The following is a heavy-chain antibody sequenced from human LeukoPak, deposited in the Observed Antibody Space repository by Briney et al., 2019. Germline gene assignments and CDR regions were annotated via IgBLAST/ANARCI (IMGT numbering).Heavy chain of an antibody. V-gene: IGHV1-69*04. J-gene: IGHJ3*02. CDR3: ARDKESARDAFDI. CDR1: GGTFSSYA. CDR2: IIPILGIA. Sequence: ASVKVSCTASGGTFSSYAISWVRQAPGQGLEWMGRIIPILGIANYAQKFQGRVTITADKSTSTAYMELSSLRSEDTAVYYCARDKESARDAFDIWGQGTMVTVSS.